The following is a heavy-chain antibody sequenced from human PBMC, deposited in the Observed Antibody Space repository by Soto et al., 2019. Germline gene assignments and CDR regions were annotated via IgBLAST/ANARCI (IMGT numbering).Heavy chain of an antibody. CDR2: TYYTSRWYN. CDR3: ARDRSPGSTSWYDC. V-gene: IGHV6-1*01. J-gene: IGHJ5*01. Sequence: SQTLSLTFAISGDSVSNKSAAWNCISQSPSRGLEWLGRTYYTSRWYNDYAASVMSRITINPDTSRNQFSLQLKSVTPEDTAVYYCARDRSPGSTSWYDCWGRGTLVTVSS. D-gene: IGHD2-2*01. CDR1: GDSVSNKSAA.